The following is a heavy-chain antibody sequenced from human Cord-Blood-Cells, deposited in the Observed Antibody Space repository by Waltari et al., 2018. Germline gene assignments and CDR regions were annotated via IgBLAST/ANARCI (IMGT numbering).Heavy chain of an antibody. CDR1: GGSISSGGYS. J-gene: IGHJ5*02. D-gene: IGHD6-19*01. CDR2: IYHSGST. CDR3: ARLKVAAYLNWFDP. V-gene: IGHV4-30-2*01. Sequence: QLQLQESGSGLVTPSQTLSLTCAVSGGSISSGGYSWSWLRQPPGKGLEWIGYIYHSGSTYYNPSLKSRVTISVDRSKNQFSLKLSSVTAADTAVYYCARLKVAAYLNWFDPWGQGTLVTVSS.